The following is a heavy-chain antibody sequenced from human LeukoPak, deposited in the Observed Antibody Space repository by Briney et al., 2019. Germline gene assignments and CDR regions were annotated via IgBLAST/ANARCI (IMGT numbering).Heavy chain of an antibody. J-gene: IGHJ4*02. V-gene: IGHV5-51*01. D-gene: IGHD2-2*01. CDR3: ARHRPGYVGGPYYFDY. CDR1: GYSFTSYW. Sequence: GESLKISCKGSGYSFTSYWIGWVRQMPGKGLEWMGIIYPDDSDTRYSPSFQGQVTISADKSIDTAYLQWSSLKASDTGMYYCARHRPGYVGGPYYFDYWGQGTLVTVSS. CDR2: IYPDDSDT.